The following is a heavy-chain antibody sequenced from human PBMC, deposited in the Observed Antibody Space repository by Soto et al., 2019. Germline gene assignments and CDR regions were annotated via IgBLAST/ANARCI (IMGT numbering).Heavy chain of an antibody. D-gene: IGHD6-13*01. V-gene: IGHV1-3*01. CDR3: VRGLSSAAPY. J-gene: IGHJ4*01. Sequence: ASVKVSCKASGYSFRIYSMHWVRQAPGQRLEWLGWVNAGDGDTEFSQKFQGRVTMARDTSANTAYMELSSLTVEDTAVYYCVRGLSSAAPYWGQGTLVTVS. CDR2: VNAGDGDT. CDR1: GYSFRIYS.